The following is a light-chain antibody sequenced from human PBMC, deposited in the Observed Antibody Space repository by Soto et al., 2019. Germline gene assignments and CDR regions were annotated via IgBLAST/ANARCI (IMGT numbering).Light chain of an antibody. CDR3: CSYVSSNTLI. V-gene: IGLV2-23*01. Sequence: QSALTQPASVSGSPGQSITISCTGTSSDVGSYNLVSWFQQHPGKAPKLMIYEGSKRPSGVSNRFSGSKSGNTASLTISGLQAEDEADYYCCSYVSSNTLIFGGGTKVTVL. J-gene: IGLJ2*01. CDR1: SSDVGSYNL. CDR2: EGS.